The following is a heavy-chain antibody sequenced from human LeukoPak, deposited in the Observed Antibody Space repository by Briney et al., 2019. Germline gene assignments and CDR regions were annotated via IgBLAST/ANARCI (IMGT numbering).Heavy chain of an antibody. CDR1: GGSISSYY. D-gene: IGHD3-9*01. CDR2: IYTSGST. V-gene: IGHV4-4*07. CDR3: ARTIYDILTRGAFDI. Sequence: PSETLSLTCTVSGGSISSYYWSWIRQPAGKGLEWIGRIYTSGSTNYNPSLKSRVTMSVDTSKNQFSLKLSSVTAADTAVYYCARTIYDILTRGAFDIWGQGTMVTVSS. J-gene: IGHJ3*02.